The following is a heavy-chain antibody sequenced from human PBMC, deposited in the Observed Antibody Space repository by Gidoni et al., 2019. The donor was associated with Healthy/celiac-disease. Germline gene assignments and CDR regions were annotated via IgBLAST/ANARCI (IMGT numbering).Heavy chain of an antibody. CDR2: IYTSGST. D-gene: IGHD5-12*01. J-gene: IGHJ5*02. V-gene: IGHV4-4*07. CDR3: ARTVRGSPSPWFDP. Sequence: QVQLPESGPGLVKPSETLSRTCTVSGGPISIYYWCWIRQPAWKGLEWLGRIYTSGSTNYNPSLKSRVTMSVDTSKNQFSLKLSSVTAADTAVYYCARTVRGSPSPWFDPWGQGTLVTVSS. CDR1: GGPISIYY.